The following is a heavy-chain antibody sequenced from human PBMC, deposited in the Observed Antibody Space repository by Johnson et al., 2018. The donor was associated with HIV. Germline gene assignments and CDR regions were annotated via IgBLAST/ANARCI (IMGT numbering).Heavy chain of an antibody. Sequence: VQLVESGGGLVQPGRSLRLSCAASGFTFDDYAMHWVRQVPGKGLEWVSGISWNSGSIGYADSVKGRFTISRDNAKNSLYLQMNSLRAEDTALYYCAKDMGSSWYDPGDAFDIWGQGTVVTVSS. CDR1: GFTFDDYA. CDR2: ISWNSGSI. D-gene: IGHD6-13*01. V-gene: IGHV3-9*01. J-gene: IGHJ3*02. CDR3: AKDMGSSWYDPGDAFDI.